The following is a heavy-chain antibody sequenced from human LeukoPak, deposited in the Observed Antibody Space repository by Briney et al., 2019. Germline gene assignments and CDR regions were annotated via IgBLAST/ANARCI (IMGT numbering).Heavy chain of an antibody. D-gene: IGHD3-22*01. CDR3: AKDRSPPQHYYDSSGYHHDAFDI. V-gene: IGHV3-30*18. Sequence: GGSLRLSCAASGFTFSSYGMHWVRQAPGKGLEWVAVISYDGSNKYYADSVKGRFTISRDNSKNTLYLQMNSLRAEDTAVYYCAKDRSPPQHYYDSSGYHHDAFDIWGQGTMVTVSS. CDR1: GFTFSSYG. CDR2: ISYDGSNK. J-gene: IGHJ3*02.